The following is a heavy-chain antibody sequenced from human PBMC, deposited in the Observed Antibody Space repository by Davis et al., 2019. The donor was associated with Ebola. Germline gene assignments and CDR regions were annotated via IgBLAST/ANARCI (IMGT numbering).Heavy chain of an antibody. CDR1: GFTFSSYS. J-gene: IGHJ4*02. CDR3: AAPREEYQLHLDY. Sequence: GGSLRLSCAASGFTFSSYSMNWVRQAPGEGLEWISGITSSGDNTHYADSVKGRFTISRDNSKNTLYLQMNSLRAEDTAVYYCAAPREEYQLHLDYWGQGTLVTVSS. CDR2: ITSSGDNT. V-gene: IGHV3-23*01. D-gene: IGHD2-2*01.